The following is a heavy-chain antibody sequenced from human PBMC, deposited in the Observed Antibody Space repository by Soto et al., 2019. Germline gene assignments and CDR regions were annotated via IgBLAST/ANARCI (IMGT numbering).Heavy chain of an antibody. CDR3: AKEPTP. Sequence: SLRLSCAASGFTFSSYGMHWVRQAPGKGLEWVAVISYDGSNKYYADSVKGRFTISRDNSKNTLYLQMNSLRAEDTAVYYCAKEPTPWGQGTLVTVS. CDR2: ISYDGSNK. V-gene: IGHV3-30*18. CDR1: GFTFSSYG. J-gene: IGHJ5*02.